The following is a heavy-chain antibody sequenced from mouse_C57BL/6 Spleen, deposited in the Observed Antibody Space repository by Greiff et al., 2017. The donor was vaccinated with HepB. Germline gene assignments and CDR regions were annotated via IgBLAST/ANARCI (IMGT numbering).Heavy chain of an antibody. CDR1: GYSFTDYN. CDR2: INPNYGTT. J-gene: IGHJ1*03. D-gene: IGHD1-3*01. CDR3: ARSVGSSQLYFDV. V-gene: IGHV1-39*01. Sequence: VQLQQSGPELVKPGASVKISCKASGYSFTDYNMNWVKQSNGKSLEWLGVINPNYGTTSYNQKFKGKATLTVDQSSSTAYMQLNSLTSEYSAVYYCARSVGSSQLYFDVWGTGTTVTVYS.